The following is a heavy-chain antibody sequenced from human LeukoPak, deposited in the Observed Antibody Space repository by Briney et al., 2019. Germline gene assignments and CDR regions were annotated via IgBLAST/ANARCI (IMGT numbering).Heavy chain of an antibody. CDR2: MKPDSGNS. CDR3: ARGTLDYDVVTGIHYYYMDV. Sequence: ASVKVSCKASGYPFTSYEINWVRQATGEGLEWMGWMKPDSGNSAYAQKFRGRVTLSSNSSINTAYMEVSSLGSDDTAVYFCARGTLDYDVVTGIHYYYMDVWGTGATVTVSS. D-gene: IGHD3-9*01. J-gene: IGHJ6*03. CDR1: GYPFTSYE. V-gene: IGHV1-8*01.